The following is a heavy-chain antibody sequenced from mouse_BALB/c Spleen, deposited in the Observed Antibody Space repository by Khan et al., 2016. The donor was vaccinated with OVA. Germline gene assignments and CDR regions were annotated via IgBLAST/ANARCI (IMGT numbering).Heavy chain of an antibody. V-gene: IGHV1-20*02. CDR2: INPYNGDT. CDR3: SRSYYDYDVTIDY. J-gene: IGHJ4*01. D-gene: IGHD2-4*01. Sequence: VQLQQSGPELVKPGASVKISCKASGYSFTGYFMNWVMQSHGKSLEWIGRINPYNGDTFYNQKFKGKATLTVDKSSSTAHMELRRLASEDSAVYFCSRSYYDYDVTIDYWGQGTSVTISS. CDR1: GYSFTGYF.